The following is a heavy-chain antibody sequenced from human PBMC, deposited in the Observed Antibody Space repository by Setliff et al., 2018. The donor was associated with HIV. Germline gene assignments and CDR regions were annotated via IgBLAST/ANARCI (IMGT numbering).Heavy chain of an antibody. J-gene: IGHJ4*02. CDR2: IYHSGST. CDR1: GYSISSGYY. V-gene: IGHV4-38-2*02. D-gene: IGHD2-8*02. CDR3: TVYNTGSSKDHY. Sequence: KASETLSLTCTVSGYSISSGYYRGWIRQPPGKGLEWIGSIYHSGSTAYNPSLKSRVTISVDTSKNQFSLKLNSVTAADTAVYYCTVYNTGSSKDHYWGQGTPVTVSS.